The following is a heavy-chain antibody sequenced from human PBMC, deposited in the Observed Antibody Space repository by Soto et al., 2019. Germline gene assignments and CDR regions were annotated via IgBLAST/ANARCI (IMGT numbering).Heavy chain of an antibody. CDR2: INHSGST. CDR1: GGSFSGYY. V-gene: IGHV4-34*01. J-gene: IGHJ5*02. D-gene: IGHD6-13*01. Sequence: QVQLQQWGAGLLKPSETLSLTCAVYGGSFSGYYWSWIRQPPGKGLEWIGEINHSGSTNYNPSLESRVTISVDTSKNQFSLKLSSVTAADTAVYYCARVAAAGIWFDPWGQGTLVTVSS. CDR3: ARVAAAGIWFDP.